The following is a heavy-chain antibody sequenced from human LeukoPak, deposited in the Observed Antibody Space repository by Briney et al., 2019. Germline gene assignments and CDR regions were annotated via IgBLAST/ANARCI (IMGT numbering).Heavy chain of an antibody. D-gene: IGHD3-3*01. V-gene: IGHV1-69*13. CDR2: IIPIFGTA. CDR1: GGTFSSYA. J-gene: IGHJ6*03. Sequence: ASVKVSCKASGGTFSSYAISWVRQAPGQGLEWMGGIIPIFGTANYAQKFQGRVTITADESTSTAYMELSSLRSEDTAVYYCARGVQNDFWSGYDYYMDVWGKGTTVTVSS. CDR3: ARGVQNDFWSGYDYYMDV.